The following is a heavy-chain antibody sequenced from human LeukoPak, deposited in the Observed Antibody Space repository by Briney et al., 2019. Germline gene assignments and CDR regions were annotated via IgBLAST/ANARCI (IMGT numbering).Heavy chain of an antibody. CDR2: IWYDGSNK. CDR3: AKDGSGSYLDY. J-gene: IGHJ4*02. D-gene: IGHD3-10*01. Sequence: PGGSLRLSCAASGFTFSNYGMHWVRQAPGKGLEWVAVIWYDGSNKYYADSVKGRFTISRDNSKNTLYLQMNSLRAEDTAVYYCAKDGSGSYLDYWGQGTLVTVSS. CDR1: GFTFSNYG. V-gene: IGHV3-33*06.